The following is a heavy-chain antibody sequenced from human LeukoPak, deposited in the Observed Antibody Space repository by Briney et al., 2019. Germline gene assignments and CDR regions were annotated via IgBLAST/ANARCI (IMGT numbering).Heavy chain of an antibody. CDR3: ARHRGITIFGVVNWFDP. Sequence: SETLSLTCTVSGGSISSGDYYWSWIRQPPGKGLEWIGYIYYSGSTYYNPSLKSRVTISVDTSKNQFSLKLSSVTAADAAVYYCARHRGITIFGVVNWFDPWGQGTLVTVSS. CDR1: GGSISSGDYY. D-gene: IGHD3-3*01. V-gene: IGHV4-30-4*01. CDR2: IYYSGST. J-gene: IGHJ5*02.